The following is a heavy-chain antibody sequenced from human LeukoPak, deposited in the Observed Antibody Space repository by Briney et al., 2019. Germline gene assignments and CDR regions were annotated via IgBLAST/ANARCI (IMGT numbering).Heavy chain of an antibody. J-gene: IGHJ4*02. CDR3: ANPPAAGTNY. V-gene: IGHV3-53*01. CDR1: GFTVSSNY. Sequence: GGSLRLSCAPSGFTVSSNYMSWVRQAPGKGLEWVSVIYSDGRTYYADSVKGRFTISRDNSKSTLYLQMNNLRAEDTAVYYCANPPAAGTNYWGQGTLVTVSS. D-gene: IGHD6-13*01. CDR2: IYSDGRT.